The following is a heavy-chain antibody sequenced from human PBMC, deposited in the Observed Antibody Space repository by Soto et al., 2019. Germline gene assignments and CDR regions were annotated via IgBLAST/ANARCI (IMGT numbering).Heavy chain of an antibody. CDR3: ARNGQLTGYSYGMDV. CDR1: GGTFSDFT. Sequence: SVKVSCKASGGTFSDFTINWVRQAPGQRLEWMGGIIPFFDTANYAERFQGRVTITADESTTTSFMEVSSLRSEDTAVYYCARNGQLTGYSYGMDVCGQGTMVTVSS. CDR2: IIPFFDTA. J-gene: IGHJ6*02. V-gene: IGHV1-69*13. D-gene: IGHD1-1*01.